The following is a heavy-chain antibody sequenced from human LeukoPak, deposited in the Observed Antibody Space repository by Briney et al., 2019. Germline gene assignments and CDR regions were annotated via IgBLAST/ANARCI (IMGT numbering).Heavy chain of an antibody. D-gene: IGHD2-2*01. CDR3: VRGDTRDY. Sequence: GGSLRLSCVASGFTFETSTMNWVRQAPGKGLEWISSIRATGRDTYYAGSVRGRFTISRDNAKNSLFLQMNSLRIEDTAVYYCVRGDTRDYWGQGTLLTVSS. CDR2: IRATGRDT. J-gene: IGHJ4*02. CDR1: GFTFETST. V-gene: IGHV3-21*01.